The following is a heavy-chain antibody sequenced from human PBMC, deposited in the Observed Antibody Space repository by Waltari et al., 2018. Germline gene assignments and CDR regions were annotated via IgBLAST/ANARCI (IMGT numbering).Heavy chain of an antibody. CDR2: NQSTPDVGKA. CDR1: GFTFSNFW. CDR3: AMSSKVGTYDY. J-gene: IGHJ4*02. D-gene: IGHD5-12*01. Sequence: EVQLVESGGGLVEPGGSLRVSCAASGFTFSNFWRSWVRQAPGKGLELVGHNQSTPDVGKAGYAASVKGKFTISRDDSKNTLYLQMDSLRIEDTAIYYCAMSSKVGTYDYWGQGTLVTVSS. V-gene: IGHV3-15*01.